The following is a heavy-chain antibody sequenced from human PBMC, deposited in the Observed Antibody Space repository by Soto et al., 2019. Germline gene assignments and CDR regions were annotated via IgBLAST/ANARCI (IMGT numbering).Heavy chain of an antibody. CDR1: GGTFSSYA. V-gene: IGHV1-69*13. D-gene: IGHD2-15*01. CDR2: IIPIFGTA. J-gene: IGHJ6*02. CDR3: ARDDNPAVVAATDYYYYYGMDV. Sequence: SVKVSCKASGGTFSSYAISWVRQAPGQGLEWMGGIIPIFGTANYAQRFQGRVTITADESASTAYMELSSLRSEDTAVYYCARDDNPAVVAATDYYYYYGMDVWGQGTTVT.